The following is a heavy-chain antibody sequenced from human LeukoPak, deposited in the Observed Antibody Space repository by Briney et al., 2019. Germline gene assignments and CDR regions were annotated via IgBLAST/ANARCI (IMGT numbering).Heavy chain of an antibody. J-gene: IGHJ3*02. Sequence: SETLSLTCTVSGGSISSYYWTWIRQPPGKGLEWIGYIYYSGSTNYNPSLKSRVTISVDTSKNQFSLKLSSVTAADTAVYYCARPRIFRDAFDIWGQGTMVTVSS. V-gene: IGHV4-59*12. CDR2: IYYSGST. CDR3: ARPRIFRDAFDI. D-gene: IGHD2-15*01. CDR1: GGSISSYY.